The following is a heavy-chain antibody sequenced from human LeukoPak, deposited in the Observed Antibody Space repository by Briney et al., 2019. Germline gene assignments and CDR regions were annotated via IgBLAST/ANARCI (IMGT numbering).Heavy chain of an antibody. CDR3: ARDRPRYCSSTGCYSYNWFDP. J-gene: IGHJ5*02. CDR1: GGTFSSYA. D-gene: IGHD2-2*01. CDR2: IIPIFGTA. Sequence: ASVKVSCKASGGTFSSYAISWVRQAPGQGLEWMGGIIPIFGTANYAQKFQGRVTITADESTSTAYMELSSLRSEDTAVYYCARDRPRYCSSTGCYSYNWFDPWGQGTLVTVSS. V-gene: IGHV1-69*13.